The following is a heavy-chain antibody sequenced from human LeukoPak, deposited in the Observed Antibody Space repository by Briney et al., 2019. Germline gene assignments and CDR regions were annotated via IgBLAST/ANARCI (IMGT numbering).Heavy chain of an antibody. CDR1: GGSISSSNW. Sequence: ASETLSLTCAVSGGSISSSNWWSWVRHPPGKGLEWIGEIYHSGSTNYNPSLKSRVTISVDKSKNQFSLKLSSVPAADTAVYYCASDRGYCSSTSCYSYSPYFDYWGQGTLVTVSS. J-gene: IGHJ4*02. D-gene: IGHD2-2*03. V-gene: IGHV4-4*02. CDR3: ASDRGYCSSTSCYSYSPYFDY. CDR2: IYHSGST.